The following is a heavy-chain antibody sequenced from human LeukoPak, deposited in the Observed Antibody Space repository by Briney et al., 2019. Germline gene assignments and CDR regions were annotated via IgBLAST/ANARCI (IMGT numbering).Heavy chain of an antibody. CDR1: GYSFTSYW. V-gene: IGHV5-51*01. CDR2: IYPGDSDT. J-gene: IGHJ4*02. CDR3: ARHGLWFGELLIAAFDY. D-gene: IGHD3-10*01. Sequence: PGESLKISCKGSGYSFTSYWIGWVRQMPGKGLEWMGIIYPGDSDTRYSPSFQGQVTISADKSISTAYLQWSSLKASDTAMYYCARHGLWFGELLIAAFDYWGQGTLVTVSS.